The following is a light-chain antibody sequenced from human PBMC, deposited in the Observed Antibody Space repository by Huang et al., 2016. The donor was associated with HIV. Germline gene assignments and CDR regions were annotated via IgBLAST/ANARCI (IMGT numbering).Light chain of an antibody. CDR1: QSITNW. CDR2: KAS. CDR3: QQYNSYWT. Sequence: DIQMTQSPSALSASVGDRVTITCRASQSITNWLAWYQQKPGKAPKLLIDKASSLESGVPSRFSGSGAGTEFTLTISSLQPDDFATYYCQQYNSYWTFGQGTKVEIK. J-gene: IGKJ1*01. V-gene: IGKV1-5*03.